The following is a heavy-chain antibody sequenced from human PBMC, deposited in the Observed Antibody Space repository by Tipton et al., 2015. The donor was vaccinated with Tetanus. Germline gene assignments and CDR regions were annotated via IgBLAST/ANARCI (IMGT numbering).Heavy chain of an antibody. CDR2: IYESGTT. CDR3: ARAVRFYYDSSTYYQYYFDS. V-gene: IGHV4-30-2*01. D-gene: IGHD3-22*01. J-gene: IGHJ4*02. Sequence: TLSLTCDVSGGSISGGGYSWSWIRQPPGPGKGLEWIGYIYESGTTHYNPSLKSRVTLSLDMSKNHVSLNLTSVTAADTAVYYCARAVRFYYDSSTYYQYYFDSWGQGTLVTVSS. CDR1: GGSISGGGYS.